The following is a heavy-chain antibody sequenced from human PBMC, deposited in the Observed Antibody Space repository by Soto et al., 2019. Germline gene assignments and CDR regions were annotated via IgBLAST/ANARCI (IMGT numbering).Heavy chain of an antibody. J-gene: IGHJ5*02. D-gene: IGHD3-22*01. CDR1: GGTFNRYA. CDR3: ATAENYHDSSGYIS. V-gene: IGHV1-69*01. CDR2: IIGMFGTP. Sequence: QVQLVQSGAEVKKPGSSVKVSCKASGGTFNRYAVSWVRQAPGQGLEWMGGIIGMFGTPNYAQKFQGRITIKADELASTAYLELNSLRSDDTAMYYCATAENYHDSSGYISWGQGTLVTVSS.